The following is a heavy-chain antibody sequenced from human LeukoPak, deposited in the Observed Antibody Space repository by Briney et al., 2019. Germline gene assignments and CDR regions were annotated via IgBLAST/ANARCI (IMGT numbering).Heavy chain of an antibody. CDR1: GFTFSSYG. V-gene: IGHV3-30*18. CDR3: AKVSVALALDY. J-gene: IGHJ4*02. Sequence: GGSLRLSCAASGFTFSSYGSHWVRRAPGKGLEWVAVISSDGSHKFYADSVKGRFTISRDNSKNTLYLQMNSLRAEDTAVYFCAKVSVALALDYWGQGTLVTVSS. CDR2: ISSDGSHK. D-gene: IGHD6-19*01.